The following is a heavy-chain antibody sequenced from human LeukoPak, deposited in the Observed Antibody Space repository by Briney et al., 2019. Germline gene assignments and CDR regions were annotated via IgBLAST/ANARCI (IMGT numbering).Heavy chain of an antibody. CDR3: ARGRPHGNDY. V-gene: IGHV3-74*01. J-gene: IGHJ4*02. CDR2: IASDGSST. Sequence: PGGSLKLPWAASGFTFIIYGRNWFGQPPGRGLVWVSRIASDGSSTTYADSVKGRFSISRDNAKNTLYLQMNSLRVEDTAVYYCARGRPHGNDYWGQGTLVTVSS. D-gene: IGHD4-23*01. CDR1: GFTFIIYG.